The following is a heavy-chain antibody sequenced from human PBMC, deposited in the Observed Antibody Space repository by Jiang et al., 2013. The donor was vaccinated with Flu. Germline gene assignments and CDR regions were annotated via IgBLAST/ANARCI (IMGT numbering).Heavy chain of an antibody. Sequence: LLKPSETLSLTCTVSGGSVSSGSYYWSWIRQPPGKGLEWIGYIYYSGSTNYNPSLKSRVTISVDTSKNQFSLKLSSVTAADTAVYYCARTSIAARPECCYYGMDVWGQGTTVTVSS. J-gene: IGHJ6*02. CDR3: ARTSIAARPECCYYGMDV. V-gene: IGHV4-61*01. CDR2: IYYSGST. CDR1: GGSVSSGSYY. D-gene: IGHD6-6*01.